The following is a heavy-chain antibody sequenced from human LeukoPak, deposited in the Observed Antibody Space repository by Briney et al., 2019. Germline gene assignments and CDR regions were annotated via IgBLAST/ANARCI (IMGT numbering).Heavy chain of an antibody. Sequence: GGSLRLSCAASGFTFSNYDVSWVRQAPGKGLEWVAVISYDGSNKYYADSVKGRFTISRDNSKNTLYLQMNSLRAEDTAVYYCAKYLGLSNFDYWGQGTLVTVSS. V-gene: IGHV3-30*18. CDR2: ISYDGSNK. CDR1: GFTFSNYD. J-gene: IGHJ4*02. CDR3: AKYLGLSNFDY. D-gene: IGHD2-2*01.